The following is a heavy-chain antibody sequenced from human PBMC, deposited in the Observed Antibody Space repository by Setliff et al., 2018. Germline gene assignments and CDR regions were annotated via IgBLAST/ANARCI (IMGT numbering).Heavy chain of an antibody. CDR3: ARFCGTSNCQRAPLFDY. D-gene: IGHD1-1*01. Sequence: ETLSLTCGVSGASISDSYWSWIRQPPGKGLEWIGHILTTGSTNYNPSLKSRIAISADTSRDRFSLRLTSVTAADTAIYYCARFCGTSNCQRAPLFDYWGQGILVTSPQ. CDR1: GASISDSY. J-gene: IGHJ4*02. CDR2: ILTTGST. V-gene: IGHV4-4*08.